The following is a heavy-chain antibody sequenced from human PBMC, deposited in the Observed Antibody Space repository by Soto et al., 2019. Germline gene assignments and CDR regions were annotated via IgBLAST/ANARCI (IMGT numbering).Heavy chain of an antibody. Sequence: PVESLKISCKVSGYSFTSYWIGWVRQMPGKGLEWMGIIYPGDSDTRYSPSFQGQVTISADKSISTAYLQWSSLKASDTAMYYCARQQAYSSRWYMPHTRRNQHWGQGTLVTVSS. CDR1: GYSFTSYW. V-gene: IGHV5-51*01. D-gene: IGHD6-13*01. J-gene: IGHJ1*01. CDR3: ARQQAYSSRWYMPHTRRNQH. CDR2: IYPGDSDT.